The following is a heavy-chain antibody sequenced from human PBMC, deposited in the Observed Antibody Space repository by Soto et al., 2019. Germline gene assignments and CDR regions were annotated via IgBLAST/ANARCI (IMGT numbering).Heavy chain of an antibody. D-gene: IGHD3-16*01. CDR1: GFTFSSYG. CDR2: IWYDGSNK. V-gene: IGHV3-33*01. CDR3: ARDSVGGFPLSYGMDV. Sequence: QVQLVESGGGVVQPGRSLRLSCAASGFTFSSYGMHWVRQAPGKGLEWVAVIWYDGSNKYYADSVKGRFTISRDNSKNTLYLQMNSLRAEDTAVYYCARDSVGGFPLSYGMDVWGQGTTVTVSS. J-gene: IGHJ6*02.